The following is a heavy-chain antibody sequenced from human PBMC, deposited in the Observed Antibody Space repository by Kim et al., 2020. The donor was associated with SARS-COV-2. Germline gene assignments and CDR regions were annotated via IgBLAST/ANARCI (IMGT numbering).Heavy chain of an antibody. CDR3: ARNYYDSSGYLDY. J-gene: IGHJ4*02. V-gene: IGHV3-7*01. CDR2: IKQDGSEK. D-gene: IGHD3-22*01. Sequence: GGSLRLSCAASGFTFSSYWMSWVRQAPGKGLEWVANIKQDGSEKYYVDSVKGRFTISRDNAKNSLYLQMNSLRAEDTAVYYCARNYYDSSGYLDYWGQGTLVTVSS. CDR1: GFTFSSYW.